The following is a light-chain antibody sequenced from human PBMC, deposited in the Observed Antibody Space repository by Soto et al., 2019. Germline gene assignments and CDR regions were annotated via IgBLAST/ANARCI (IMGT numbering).Light chain of an antibody. CDR1: SSDVGSYNR. V-gene: IGLV2-18*03. CDR3: SSYTSSSTVV. Sequence: QSALTQPPSVSGSPGQSVTISCTGTSSDVGSYNRVSWYQQPPGTAPKLMIYEVSNRPSGVPDRFSGSTSGTTASLTTSGLQGEDEADYYCSSYTSSSTVVFGGGTKLTVL. J-gene: IGLJ2*01. CDR2: EVS.